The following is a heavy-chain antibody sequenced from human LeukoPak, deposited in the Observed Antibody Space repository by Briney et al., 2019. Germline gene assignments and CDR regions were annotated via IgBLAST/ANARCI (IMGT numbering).Heavy chain of an antibody. Sequence: GGSLRLSCAASEFTFSNYGMHWVRQAPGKGLEWVAFIRYDGTNKYYADSVKGRFTISSDNSKNSLYLQMNSLRAEDTAVYYCARDKIVGATYFDYWGQGTLVTVSS. J-gene: IGHJ4*02. V-gene: IGHV3-30*02. CDR1: EFTFSNYG. CDR2: IRYDGTNK. D-gene: IGHD1-26*01. CDR3: ARDKIVGATYFDY.